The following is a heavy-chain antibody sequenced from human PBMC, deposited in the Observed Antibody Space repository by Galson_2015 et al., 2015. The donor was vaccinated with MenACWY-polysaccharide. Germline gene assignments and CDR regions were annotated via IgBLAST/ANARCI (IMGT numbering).Heavy chain of an antibody. V-gene: IGHV3-33*01. D-gene: IGHD6-13*01. CDR2: IQYEGSKI. CDR3: AREGSRIVFHAFDT. CDR1: GSRFSHSG. J-gene: IGHJ3*02. Sequence: SLRLSCAASGSRFSHSGMHWVRQAPGKGLEWVAVIQYEGSKIVYADSVKGRFTISRDNSKNTLFLEMNSLGGEDTAVYYCAREGSRIVFHAFDTWGQGTMVTVSS.